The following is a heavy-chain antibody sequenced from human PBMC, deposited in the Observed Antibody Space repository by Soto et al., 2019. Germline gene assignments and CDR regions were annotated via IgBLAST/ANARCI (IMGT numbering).Heavy chain of an antibody. CDR1: GYSISSGYY. D-gene: IGHD3-22*01. V-gene: IGHV4-38-2*01. J-gene: IGHJ5*02. Sequence: QVQLQESGPGLVKASETLSLTCAVSGYSISSGYYWGWLRQPPGKGLEWNGSIYHGGSSYYNPSLNSRVTLSIDMTTNHVSLILNSVTAADTAVYYCARVGPWVPYYYDSSPYTFENWFDPWGQGTLVTVSS. CDR2: IYHGGSS. CDR3: ARVGPWVPYYYDSSPYTFENWFDP.